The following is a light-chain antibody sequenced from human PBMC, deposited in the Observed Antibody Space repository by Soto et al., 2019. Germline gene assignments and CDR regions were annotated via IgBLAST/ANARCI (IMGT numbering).Light chain of an antibody. V-gene: IGKV3-15*01. Sequence: EIVMTQSPATLSVSPGERATLSCRASQSVYNNLAWYQQKPGQAPRLLIYGASTRATGIPARFSGSGSGTEFTLTISSLQSEDFAVYYCQEYGSSLALTFGGGTKVEI. J-gene: IGKJ4*01. CDR1: QSVYNN. CDR2: GAS. CDR3: QEYGSSLALT.